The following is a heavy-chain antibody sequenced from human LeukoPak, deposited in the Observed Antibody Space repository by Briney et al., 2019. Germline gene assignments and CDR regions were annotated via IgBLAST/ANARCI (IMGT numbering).Heavy chain of an antibody. CDR1: GFAFSSDA. J-gene: IGHJ4*02. V-gene: IGHV3-30*04. CDR2: ISYDGSNE. CDR3: ARDLVYSSGWYAGELDH. Sequence: GGSLRLSCSASGFAFSSDAMHWVRQAPGRGLEWLAVISYDGSNEDHAESVRGRFTISRNSLRPEDTAVYYCARDLVYSSGWYAGELDHWGLGTLVTVSS. D-gene: IGHD6-19*01.